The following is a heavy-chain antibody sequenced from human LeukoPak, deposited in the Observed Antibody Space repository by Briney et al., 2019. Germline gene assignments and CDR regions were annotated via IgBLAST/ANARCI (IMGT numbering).Heavy chain of an antibody. CDR3: ARAYYYGSGSQFRYFDY. V-gene: IGHV3-53*01. CDR1: GFTFNKYW. D-gene: IGHD3-10*01. J-gene: IGHJ4*02. CDR2: IYSGGST. Sequence: GGSLRLSCAASGFTFNKYWMSWVRQAPGKGLEWVSVIYSGGSTYYADSVKGRFTISRDNSKNTLYLQMNSLRAEDTAVYYCARAYYYGSGSQFRYFDYWGQGTLVTVSS.